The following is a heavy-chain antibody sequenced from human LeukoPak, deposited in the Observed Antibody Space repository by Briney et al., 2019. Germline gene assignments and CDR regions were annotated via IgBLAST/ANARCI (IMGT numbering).Heavy chain of an antibody. CDR3: ARELGEYSYGPLTY. D-gene: IGHD5-18*01. CDR1: GYTFTCYY. J-gene: IGHJ4*02. Sequence: ASVKVSCKASGYTFTCYYMHWVRQAPGQGLEWMGRINPNSGGTNYAQKFQGRVTMTRDTPISTAYMELSRLRSDDTAVYYCARELGEYSYGPLTYWGQGTLVTVSS. V-gene: IGHV1-2*06. CDR2: INPNSGGT.